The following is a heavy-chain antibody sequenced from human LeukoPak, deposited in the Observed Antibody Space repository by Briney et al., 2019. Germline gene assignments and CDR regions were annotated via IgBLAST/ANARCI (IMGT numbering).Heavy chain of an antibody. CDR3: AARTGVDYYGSGSYYY. CDR1: GFTVSSNY. D-gene: IGHD3-10*01. J-gene: IGHJ4*02. CDR2: IYSGGST. V-gene: IGHV3-53*04. Sequence: GGSLRLSCAASGFTVSSNYMSWVRQAPGKGLEWVPVIYSGGSTYYADSVKGRFTISRHNSKNTLYLQMNSLRAEDTAVYYCAARTGVDYYGSGSYYYWGQGTLVTVSS.